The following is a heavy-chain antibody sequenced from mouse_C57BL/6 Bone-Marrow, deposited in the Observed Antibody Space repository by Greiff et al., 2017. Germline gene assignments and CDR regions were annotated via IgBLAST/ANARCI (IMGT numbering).Heavy chain of an antibody. V-gene: IGHV5-6*01. Sequence: EVQLVESGGDLVKPGGSLKLSCAASGFTFSSYGMSWVRQTPDKRLEWVATLSSGGSYTYYPDSVKGRFNISRDNAKNTLYLQMSSLKSEDTAMYYCARLPYYYGSSYGWFAYWGQGTLVTVSA. D-gene: IGHD1-1*01. CDR1: GFTFSSYG. CDR2: LSSGGSYT. CDR3: ARLPYYYGSSYGWFAY. J-gene: IGHJ3*01.